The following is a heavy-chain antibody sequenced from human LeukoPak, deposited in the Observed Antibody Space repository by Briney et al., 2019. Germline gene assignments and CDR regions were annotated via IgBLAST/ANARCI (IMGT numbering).Heavy chain of an antibody. D-gene: IGHD1-26*01. V-gene: IGHV3-23*01. Sequence: GGSLRLSCAASGFTFSSYAMSWVRQAPGKGLEWVSAITTSDGDTSYADSVKGRFTISRDNSKNTVYLQMNSLRVEDTAIYYCARDRPTGSYYSIDYWGQGTLATVSS. J-gene: IGHJ4*02. CDR1: GFTFSSYA. CDR3: ARDRPTGSYYSIDY. CDR2: ITTSDGDT.